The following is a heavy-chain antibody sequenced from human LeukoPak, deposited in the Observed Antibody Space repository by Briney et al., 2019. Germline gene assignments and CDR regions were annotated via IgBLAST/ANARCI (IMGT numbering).Heavy chain of an antibody. J-gene: IGHJ4*02. CDR1: GFTFSSFG. CDR3: AKDRHTVTTFDY. D-gene: IGHD4-11*01. V-gene: IGHV3-30*18. CDR2: ISYDGRNE. Sequence: PGRSLRLSCAASGFTFSSFGMHWVRQAPGKGLEWVAVISYDGRNEYYADSVKGRFTISRDNSKNTVYLQMNSLRPEDTAVYYCAKDRHTVTTFDYWGQGILVTVSS.